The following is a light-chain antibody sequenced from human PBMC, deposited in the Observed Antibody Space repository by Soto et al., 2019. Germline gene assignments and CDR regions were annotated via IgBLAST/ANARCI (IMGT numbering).Light chain of an antibody. J-gene: IGKJ1*01. CDR3: QQYGSSPTWT. CDR1: QSFSSTY. CDR2: GAS. Sequence: ILYTHSPVTLALSPWGSATLSCRAIQSFSSTYLAWYQQKPGQAPRLLIYGASSRATGIPDRFSGGGSGTDFSLTISRLDPEDFAVYYCQQYGSSPTWTFGQGTKVDIK. V-gene: IGKV3-20*01.